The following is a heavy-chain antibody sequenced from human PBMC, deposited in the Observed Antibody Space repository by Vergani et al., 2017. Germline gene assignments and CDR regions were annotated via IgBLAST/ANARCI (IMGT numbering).Heavy chain of an antibody. Sequence: QLQLQESGPGLVKPSDTLSLTCTVPGGSMSDFYWTWIRQPAGRGLEWIGRIYPNGNGNYNEFLRSRLTMSIDTSRSQFSLSLSSVTAADTAVYYCARGNCGVNCPKYNWLAPWGRGILVTVSS. D-gene: IGHD2-21*01. V-gene: IGHV4-4*07. CDR1: GGSMSDFY. J-gene: IGHJ5*02. CDR2: IYPNGNG. CDR3: ARGNCGVNCPKYNWLAP.